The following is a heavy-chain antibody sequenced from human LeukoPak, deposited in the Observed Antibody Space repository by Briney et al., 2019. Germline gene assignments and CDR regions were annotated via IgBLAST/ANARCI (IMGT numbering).Heavy chain of an antibody. Sequence: GGSLRLSCAASGLTFSGSDVHWIRQASGKGLERVGRIKIRTDNFATAYAASVKGRFSISRDDSKNTAYLQMNSLKTEDTAVYYCGFRSAEGLYKWFDPWGQGTLVTVSS. V-gene: IGHV3-73*01. J-gene: IGHJ5*02. CDR2: IKIRTDNFAT. D-gene: IGHD1-14*01. CDR3: GFRSAEGLYKWFDP. CDR1: GLTFSGSD.